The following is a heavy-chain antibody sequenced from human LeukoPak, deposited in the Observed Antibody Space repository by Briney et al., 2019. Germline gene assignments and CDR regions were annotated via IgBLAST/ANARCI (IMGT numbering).Heavy chain of an antibody. CDR3: ASRARLHYYDSSGYQAIDY. CDR1: GGSFSGYY. J-gene: IGHJ4*02. Sequence: KASETLSLTCAVYGGSFSGYYWSWIRQPPGKGLEWIGEINHSGSTNYNPSLKSRVTISVDTSKNQFSLKLSSVTAAGTAVYYCASRARLHYYDSSGYQAIDYWGQGTLVTVSS. D-gene: IGHD3-22*01. CDR2: INHSGST. V-gene: IGHV4-34*01.